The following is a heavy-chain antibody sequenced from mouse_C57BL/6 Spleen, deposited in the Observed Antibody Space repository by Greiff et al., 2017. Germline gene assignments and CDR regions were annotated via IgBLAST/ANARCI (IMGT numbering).Heavy chain of an antibody. D-gene: IGHD2-4*01. J-gene: IGHJ3*01. V-gene: IGHV1-81*01. CDR2: IYPRSGNT. Sequence: VQLVESGAELARPGASVKLSCKASGYTFTSYGISWVQQSTGQGLEWIGEIYPRSGNTYYNEKFKGKATLTADKSSSTAYMELRSLTSEDSAVYFCARRGDYDGEFAYWGQGTLVTVSA. CDR1: GYTFTSYG. CDR3: ARRGDYDGEFAY.